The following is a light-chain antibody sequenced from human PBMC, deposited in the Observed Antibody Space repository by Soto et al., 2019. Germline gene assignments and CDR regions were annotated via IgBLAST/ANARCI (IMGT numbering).Light chain of an antibody. CDR2: GAS. J-gene: IGKJ5*01. CDR1: QSVSNSY. CDR3: KKRSNWPVT. V-gene: IGKV3D-20*02. Sequence: ELVMTQSPGTLSLSPGERATLSCRSSQSVSNSYLAWYQQKPGQAPRLLMYGASNRATGIPDRFSGSGSETDFTLTISSLEPEEFAVYYCKKRSNWPVTFGQGTRLEIK.